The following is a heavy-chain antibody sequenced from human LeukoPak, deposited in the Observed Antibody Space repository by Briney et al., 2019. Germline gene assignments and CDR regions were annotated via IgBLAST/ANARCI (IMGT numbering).Heavy chain of an antibody. D-gene: IGHD1-26*01. Sequence: GASVKVSCKASGYTFTDYYMHWVQQAPGKGLEWMGRVDPEDDETIYAEKFQGRVTITADTSTDTAYMELSSLRSEDTAVYYCATEGRELLGYWGQGTLVTVSS. CDR2: VDPEDDET. V-gene: IGHV1-69-2*01. CDR3: ATEGRELLGY. CDR1: GYTFTDYY. J-gene: IGHJ4*02.